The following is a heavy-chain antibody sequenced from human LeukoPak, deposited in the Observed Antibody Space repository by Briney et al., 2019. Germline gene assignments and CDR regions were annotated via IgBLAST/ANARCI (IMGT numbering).Heavy chain of an antibody. D-gene: IGHD4-17*01. CDR2: IYYSGST. CDR3: ARAPTSYGDYSPPHADY. Sequence: SETLSLTCTVSGGSISSGGYYWSWIRQHPGKGLEWIGYIYYSGSTYYNPSLKSRVTISVDTSENQFSLKLSSVTAADTAVYYCARAPTSYGDYSPPHADYWGQGTLVTVSS. CDR1: GGSISSGGYY. V-gene: IGHV4-31*03. J-gene: IGHJ4*02.